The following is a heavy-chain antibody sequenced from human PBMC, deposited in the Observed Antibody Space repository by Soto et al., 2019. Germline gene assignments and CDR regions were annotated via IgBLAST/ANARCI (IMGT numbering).Heavy chain of an antibody. J-gene: IGHJ4*02. CDR1: GGSFSSYY. CDR2: INHSGST. Sequence: QVQLQQWGAGLLKPSETLSLTCAVYGGSFSSYYWSWIRQPPGKGLEWIGEINHSGSTNYNPSLKSRVTISVDTSKNQFSLKRSSVTAADTTVYYCARGSRHVEMATLGEVDYWGQGTLVTVSS. CDR3: ARGSRHVEMATLGEVDY. V-gene: IGHV4-34*01. D-gene: IGHD5-12*01.